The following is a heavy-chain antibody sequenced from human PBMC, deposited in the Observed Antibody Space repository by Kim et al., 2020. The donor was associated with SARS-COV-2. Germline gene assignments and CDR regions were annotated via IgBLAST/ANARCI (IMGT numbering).Heavy chain of an antibody. CDR2: ISGSGGST. CDR1: GFTFSSYA. V-gene: IGHV3-23*01. J-gene: IGHJ5*02. Sequence: GGSLRLSCAASGFTFSSYAMSWVRQAPGKGLEWVSAISGSGGSTYYADSVKGRFTISRDNSKNTLYLQMNSLRAEDTAVYYCAKGLTKPYYYDSSGFENWFDPWGQGTLVTVSS. CDR3: AKGLTKPYYYDSSGFENWFDP. D-gene: IGHD3-22*01.